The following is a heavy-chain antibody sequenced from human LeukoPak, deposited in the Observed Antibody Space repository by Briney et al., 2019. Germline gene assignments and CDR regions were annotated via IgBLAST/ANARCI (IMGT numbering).Heavy chain of an antibody. CDR3: ARGYSGSYPH. J-gene: IGHJ4*02. Sequence: ASETLSLTCAVSGGSISSGGYSWSWIRQPPGKGLEWIGEINHSGSTNYNPSLKSRVTISVDTSKNQFSLKLSSVTAADTAVYYCARGYSGSYPHWGQGTLVTVSS. D-gene: IGHD1-26*01. CDR1: GGSISSGGYS. V-gene: IGHV4-34*01. CDR2: INHSGST.